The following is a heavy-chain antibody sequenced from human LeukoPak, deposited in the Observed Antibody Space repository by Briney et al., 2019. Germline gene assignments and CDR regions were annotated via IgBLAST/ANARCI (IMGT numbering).Heavy chain of an antibody. CDR3: ARLVVVVVAAQGDAFDI. V-gene: IGHV5-51*01. J-gene: IGHJ3*02. Sequence: GESLKISCKGSGYSFTSYWIGWVRQMPGKGLEWMGIIYPSDSDTRYSPSFQGQVTISADKSISTAYLQWSSLKASDTAMYYCARLVVVVVAAQGDAFDIWGQGTMVTVSS. CDR1: GYSFTSYW. CDR2: IYPSDSDT. D-gene: IGHD2-15*01.